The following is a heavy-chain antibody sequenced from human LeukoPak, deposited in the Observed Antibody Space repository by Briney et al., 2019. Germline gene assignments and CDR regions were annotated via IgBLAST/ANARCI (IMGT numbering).Heavy chain of an antibody. CDR1: GFTFSSYA. V-gene: IGHV3-30*04. D-gene: IGHD3-10*01. CDR2: ISYDGSNK. CDR3: ARDTLTYYYGSGSLH. Sequence: PGGSLRLSCAASGFTFSSYAMHWVRQAPGKGLEWVAVISYDGSNKYYADSVKGRFTISRDNSKNTLYLQMNSLRAEDTAVYYCARDTLTYYYGSGSLHWGQGTLVTVSS. J-gene: IGHJ4*02.